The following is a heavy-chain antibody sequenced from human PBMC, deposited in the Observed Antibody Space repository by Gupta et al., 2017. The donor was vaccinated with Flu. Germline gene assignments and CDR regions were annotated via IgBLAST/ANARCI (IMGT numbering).Heavy chain of an antibody. J-gene: IGHJ4*02. V-gene: IGHV3-30*03. D-gene: IGHD5-24*01. CDR1: GFTFSSYG. Sequence: QVQLVESGGGVVQPGRSLRLSCAASGFTFSSYGMHWVRQAPGKGLEWVAVISYDGSNKYYADSVKGRFTISRDNSKNTLYLQMNSLRAEDTAVYYCRYTRWLWYYFDYWGQGTLVTVSS. CDR3: RYTRWLWYYFDY. CDR2: ISYDGSNK.